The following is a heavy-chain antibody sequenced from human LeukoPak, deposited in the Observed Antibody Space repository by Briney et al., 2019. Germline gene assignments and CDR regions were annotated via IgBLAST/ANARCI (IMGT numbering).Heavy chain of an antibody. D-gene: IGHD3-3*01. V-gene: IGHV3-30*02. CDR1: GFTFSDYN. J-gene: IGHJ4*02. Sequence: GGSLRLSCAASGFTFSDYNMHWVRQAPGEGLEWVAFIPYDGSTKSCADSVKGRFTISRDNSKNTLYLQMSSLRTEDTAVYYCAKEGTTIFGMATPSGGCSHWGQGTLVTVSS. CDR3: AKEGTTIFGMATPSGGCSH. CDR2: IPYDGSTK.